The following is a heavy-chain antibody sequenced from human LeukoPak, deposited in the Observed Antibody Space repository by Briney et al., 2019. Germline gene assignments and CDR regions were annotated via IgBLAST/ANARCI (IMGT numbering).Heavy chain of an antibody. J-gene: IGHJ4*02. V-gene: IGHV4-59*13. CDR1: GGSLSSYY. CDR2: IYSSGTT. CDR3: ARGKIWSPVYLSH. Sequence: SETLSLTCIVSGGSLSSYYWSWIRQPPGKGLEWIGNIYSSGTTNYNPSLKSRVTISVDTSKNQFSLKLSSVTAADTAVYYCARGKIWSPVYLSHWGQGTLVTVSS. D-gene: IGHD3-10*01.